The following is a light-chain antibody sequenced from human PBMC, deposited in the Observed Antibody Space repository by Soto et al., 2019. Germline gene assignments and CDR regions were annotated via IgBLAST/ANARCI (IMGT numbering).Light chain of an antibody. CDR3: LQYNKWPPFT. V-gene: IGKV3-15*01. Sequence: EIVMTQSPATLSVSPGERATLSCRASQSVNSNLAWYQKRPGQPPRLLIYDAFTRATGTPGRFSGSGSGTEFTLTIDSRQSEDFAVYYCLQYNKWPPFTFGPGTKVDIK. CDR1: QSVNSN. CDR2: DAF. J-gene: IGKJ3*01.